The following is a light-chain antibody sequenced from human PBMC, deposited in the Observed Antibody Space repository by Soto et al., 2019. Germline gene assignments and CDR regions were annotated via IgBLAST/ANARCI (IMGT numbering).Light chain of an antibody. J-gene: IGKJ1*01. CDR3: QRFAESRT. CDR1: QTISSSY. Sequence: EIVLTQSPGTLSLSPGERATLSCRASQTISSSYLAWYQQKPGQAPRLLIYDASSRATGIPDRFSGSGSGTDFTLTLIRLEPEDSAVYYCQRFAESRTFGQGTKVEIK. CDR2: DAS. V-gene: IGKV3-20*01.